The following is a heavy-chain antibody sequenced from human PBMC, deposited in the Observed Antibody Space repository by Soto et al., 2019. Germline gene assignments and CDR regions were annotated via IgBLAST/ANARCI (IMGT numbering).Heavy chain of an antibody. CDR3: ARVNVYYDILTGYPKGGFDY. CDR1: GGSISSGGYY. D-gene: IGHD3-9*01. J-gene: IGHJ4*02. V-gene: IGHV4-31*03. Sequence: QVQLQESGPGLVKPSQTLSLTCTVSGGSISSGGYYWSWIRQHPGKGLEWIGYIYYSGSTYYNPSLKSRVTISVDTSKNQFSLKLSSVTAADTAVYYCARVNVYYDILTGYPKGGFDYWGQGTLVTVSS. CDR2: IYYSGST.